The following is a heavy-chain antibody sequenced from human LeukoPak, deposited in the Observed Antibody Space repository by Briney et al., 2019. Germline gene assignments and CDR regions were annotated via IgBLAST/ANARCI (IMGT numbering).Heavy chain of an antibody. J-gene: IGHJ3*02. CDR1: GFTFSSYS. Sequence: PGGSLRLSCAASGFTFSSYSMNWVRQAPGKGLEWVSSISSSSSYIYYADSVKGRFTISRDNAKNSLYLQMNSLRAEDTAVYYCARVLFYGSGSYRPDAFDIWGQGTMVTVSS. CDR3: ARVLFYGSGSYRPDAFDI. V-gene: IGHV3-21*01. CDR2: ISSSSSYI. D-gene: IGHD3-10*01.